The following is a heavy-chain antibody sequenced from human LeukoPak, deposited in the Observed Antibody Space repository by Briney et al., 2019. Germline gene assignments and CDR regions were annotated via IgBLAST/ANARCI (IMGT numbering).Heavy chain of an antibody. CDR2: INPKSGGT. CDR1: GYTFTDYF. V-gene: IGHV1-2*02. CDR3: ARGPRITVFGVVMANDAFDI. J-gene: IGHJ3*02. Sequence: ASVKVSCKASGYTFTDYFMNWVRQAPGQGLEWMGWINPKSGGTVYAQKFQGRVTMTRDTSSSTAYMELSRLRFDDTVVYYCARGPRITVFGVVMANDAFDIWGQGTMVTVSS. D-gene: IGHD3-3*01.